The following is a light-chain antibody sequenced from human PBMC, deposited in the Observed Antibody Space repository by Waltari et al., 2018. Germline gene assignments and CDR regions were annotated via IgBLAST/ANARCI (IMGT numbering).Light chain of an antibody. CDR1: SSDVGGYNY. CDR3: CSYAGSYTFI. Sequence: QSALTQPRSVSGSPGQSVTISCTGTSSDVGGYNYLSWYQQHPGKAPKLMIYDVSKRPSGVPVRFSGSKSGNTASLTISGLQADDEADYYCCSYAGSYTFIFGGGTELTVL. J-gene: IGLJ2*01. V-gene: IGLV2-11*01. CDR2: DVS.